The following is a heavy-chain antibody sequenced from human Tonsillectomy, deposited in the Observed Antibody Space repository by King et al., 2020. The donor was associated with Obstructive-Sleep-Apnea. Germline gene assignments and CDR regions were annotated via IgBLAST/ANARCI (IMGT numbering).Heavy chain of an antibody. J-gene: IGHJ2*01. CDR3: GRGGHCSATSCSFRGRDWYFDL. CDR1: GGSISSSTYY. Sequence: QLQESGPGLVKPSETLSLTCTVSGGSISSSTYYWGWIRQPPGKGLEWIGSISYSGSAYNNPSLKSRVTISVDTSKSQFSLKLTSVPAADTAVYYCGRGGHCSATSCSFRGRDWYFDLWGRGTPVTVSS. D-gene: IGHD2-15*01. V-gene: IGHV4-39*07. CDR2: ISYSGSA.